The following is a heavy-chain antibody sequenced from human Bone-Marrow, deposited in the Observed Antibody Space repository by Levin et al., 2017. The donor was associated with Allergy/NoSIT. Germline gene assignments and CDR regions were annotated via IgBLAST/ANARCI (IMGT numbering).Heavy chain of an antibody. J-gene: IGHJ4*02. CDR2: ISSSSSTI. CDR1: GFTFSSYS. CDR3: ARDTSGYSGYELDY. D-gene: IGHD5-12*01. V-gene: IGHV3-48*02. Sequence: GGSLRLSCAASGFTFSSYSMNWVRQAPGKGLEWVSYISSSSSTIYYADSVKGRFTISRDNAKNSLYLQMNSLRDEDTAVYYCARDTSGYSGYELDYWGQGTLVTVSS.